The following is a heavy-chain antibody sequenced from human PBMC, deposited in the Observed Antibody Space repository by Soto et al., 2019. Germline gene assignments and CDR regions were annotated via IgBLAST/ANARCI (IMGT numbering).Heavy chain of an antibody. J-gene: IGHJ5*01. V-gene: IGHV3-21*06. Sequence: EVQLVESGGGLVKPGGSLRLSCAASGFTFSRYGMNWLRQAPGKGMERVASISSSTSYVYYADSVKGRFSTSRDNTKNILYLDMYALRTEDTAVYYCARDPSEGRVGNWFESWGQGTLVTVSS. CDR1: GFTFSRYG. D-gene: IGHD2-2*01. CDR2: ISSSTSYV. CDR3: ARDPSEGRVGNWFES.